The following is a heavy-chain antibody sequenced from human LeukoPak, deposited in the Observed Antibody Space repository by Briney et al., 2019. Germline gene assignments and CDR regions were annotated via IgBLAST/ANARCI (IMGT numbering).Heavy chain of an antibody. Sequence: ASVKVSCKASGYIFTSYFMHWVRQAPGQGLEWMGLINPSGGSTRYAQKFQGRVTMTRDMSTSTVYMELSSLRSEDTAVYYCARALPHRRLMDTTMEQHWFDPWGQGTLVAVSS. CDR2: INPSGGST. CDR3: ARALPHRRLMDTTMEQHWFDP. J-gene: IGHJ5*02. V-gene: IGHV1-46*01. CDR1: GYIFTSYF. D-gene: IGHD5-18*01.